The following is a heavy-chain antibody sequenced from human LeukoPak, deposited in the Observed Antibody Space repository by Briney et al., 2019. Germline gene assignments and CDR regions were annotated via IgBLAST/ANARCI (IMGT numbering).Heavy chain of an antibody. J-gene: IGHJ5*01. CDR3: ARDVTPMIPYNWYDS. CDR2: ISGSGDST. CDR1: GVSITAYF. Sequence: PSETLSLTCTVSGVSITAYFWSWVRQPPGQGLEWVSVISGSGDSTYYADSVRGRFTISRDNSKNTLYLQMHGLRAEDTAVYFCARDVTPMIPYNWYDSWGQGTLVTVSS. V-gene: IGHV3-23*01. D-gene: IGHD5-18*01.